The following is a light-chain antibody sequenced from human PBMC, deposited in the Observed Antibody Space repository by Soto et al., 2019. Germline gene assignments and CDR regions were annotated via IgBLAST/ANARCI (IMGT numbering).Light chain of an antibody. CDR1: NSNIGSNY. CDR2: RND. V-gene: IGLV1-47*01. Sequence: QSVLTQPPSASGTPGQTVTIPCSGSNSNIGSNYVYWFQQLPGTAPKLLIYRNDQRPSGVPDRFSGSKSGTSASLAISVLRSEDDAEYFCAAWDDSLNTYVVFGGGTKLTVL. J-gene: IGLJ2*01. CDR3: AAWDDSLNTYVV.